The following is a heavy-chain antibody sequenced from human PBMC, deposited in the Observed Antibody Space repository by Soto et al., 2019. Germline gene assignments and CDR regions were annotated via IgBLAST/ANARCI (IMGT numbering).Heavy chain of an antibody. J-gene: IGHJ5*02. CDR2: INHSGST. D-gene: IGHD2-2*01. Sequence: PSETLSLTCAVYGGSFSGYYWSWIRQPPGKGLEWIGEINHSGSTNYNPSLKSRVTISVETSKNQFSLKLSSVTAADTAVYYCARGHCSSTSCYSNWFDPWGQGPLVTVSS. CDR1: GGSFSGYY. V-gene: IGHV4-34*01. CDR3: ARGHCSSTSCYSNWFDP.